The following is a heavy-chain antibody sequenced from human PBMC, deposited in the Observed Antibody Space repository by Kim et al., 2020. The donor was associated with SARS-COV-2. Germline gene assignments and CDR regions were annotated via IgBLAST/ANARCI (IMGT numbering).Heavy chain of an antibody. V-gene: IGHV3-21*01. CDR1: GFTFSSYS. CDR3: AIGHIYYDFWSGPSTYGIAV. J-gene: IGHJ6*02. CDR2: ISSSSSYI. Sequence: GGSLRLSCAASGFTFSSYSMNWVRQAPGKGLEWVSSISSSSSYIYYADSVKGRFTISRDNAKNSLYLQMNSLRAEDTAVYYCAIGHIYYDFWSGPSTYGIAVWGQGATITVSS. D-gene: IGHD3-3*01.